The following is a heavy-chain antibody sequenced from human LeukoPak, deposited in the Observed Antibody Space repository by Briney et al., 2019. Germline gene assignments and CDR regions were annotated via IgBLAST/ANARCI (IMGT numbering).Heavy chain of an antibody. Sequence: SSETLSLTCTVSGGSISSYYWSWIRQPPGKGLEWIGYIYYSGSTNYNRSLKSRVTISVDTSKNQFSLKLSSVTAADTAVYYCARHSSSRGSSWYSIGSTGHHYDGMDVWGQGTTVTVSS. CDR2: IYYSGST. CDR3: ARHSSSRGSSWYSIGSTGHHYDGMDV. V-gene: IGHV4-59*08. D-gene: IGHD6-13*01. J-gene: IGHJ6*02. CDR1: GGSISSYY.